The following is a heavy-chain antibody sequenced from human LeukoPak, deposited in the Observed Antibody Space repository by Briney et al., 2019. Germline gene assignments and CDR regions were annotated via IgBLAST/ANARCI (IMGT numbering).Heavy chain of an antibody. J-gene: IGHJ4*02. CDR2: VSGSGSST. CDR3: AKDGIATAANFLNMVSDY. D-gene: IGHD6-13*01. V-gene: IGHV3-23*01. Sequence: GGSLRLSCAASGFTFSGYAMSWVRQAPEKGLEWVSAVSGSGSSTYYADSVKGRFTISRDNSKHTLYLQMNSLRAEDTAVYYCAKDGIATAANFLNMVSDYWGQGTLVTVSS. CDR1: GFTFSGYA.